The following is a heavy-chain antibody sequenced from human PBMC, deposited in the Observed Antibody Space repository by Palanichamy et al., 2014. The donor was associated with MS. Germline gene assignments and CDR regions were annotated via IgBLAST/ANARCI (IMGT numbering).Heavy chain of an antibody. CDR1: GFSFSIYW. V-gene: IGHV3-74*01. D-gene: IGHD5-12*01. CDR2: ISPDGTKR. J-gene: IGHJ6*03. Sequence: DVQLVESGGGLVRPGGSLRLSCAASGFSFSIYWMQWVRQVPGKGLEWVSRISPDGTKRSHADSMKGRFTVSRDNAKDILYLEMSNLRAGDTAEYFCAKTSRHGDYFYMDVWGRGTTVTVSS. CDR3: AKTSRHGDYFYMDV.